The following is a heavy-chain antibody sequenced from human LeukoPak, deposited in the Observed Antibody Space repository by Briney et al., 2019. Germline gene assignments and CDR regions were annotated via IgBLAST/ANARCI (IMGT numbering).Heavy chain of an antibody. J-gene: IGHJ4*02. CDR2: ISWNSGSI. CDR1: GFTIDDYA. Sequence: GRSLRLSCAASGFTIDDYAMHWVRQAPGKGLEWVSGISWNSGSIGYADSVKGRFTISRDNAKNSLYLQMNSLRAEDTALYYCAKARGGIYSGYDYWGQGTLVTVSS. CDR3: AKARGGIYSGYDY. D-gene: IGHD5-12*01. V-gene: IGHV3-9*01.